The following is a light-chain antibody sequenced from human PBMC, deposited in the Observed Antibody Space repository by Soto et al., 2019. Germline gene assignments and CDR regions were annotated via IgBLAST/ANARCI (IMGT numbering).Light chain of an antibody. CDR3: QQYSNWPPIT. J-gene: IGKJ5*01. V-gene: IGKV3-15*01. CDR1: QSVSSN. CDR2: GAS. Sequence: EIVMTQSPATLYVSPGERDTLSCRASQSVSSNLAWYQQKPGQAPRLLIYGASTRATGIPARFSGSGSGTDFTLTISSRQSEDFAVYYCQQYSNWPPITFGQGTRLEIK.